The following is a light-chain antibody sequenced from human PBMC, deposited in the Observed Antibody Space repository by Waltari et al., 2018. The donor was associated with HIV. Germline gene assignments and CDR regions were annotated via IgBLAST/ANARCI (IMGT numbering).Light chain of an antibody. J-gene: IGLJ1*01. CDR1: SSNIERNT. CDR2: SSN. CDR3: AAWDDSLDGYV. Sequence: QSVLTQPPSASGTPGQRVTISCSGSSSNIERNTVNWYQQFPGTTPKFVIYSSNQRPSGFPDRFSGARSGTSASLAIIGLQSEDEAHYCCAAWDDSLDGYVFGPGTEVTGL. V-gene: IGLV1-44*01.